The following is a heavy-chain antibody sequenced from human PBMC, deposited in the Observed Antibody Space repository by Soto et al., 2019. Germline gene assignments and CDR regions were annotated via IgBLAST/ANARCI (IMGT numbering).Heavy chain of an antibody. D-gene: IGHD6-13*01. V-gene: IGHV3-7*01. CDR3: ARGLGSSSWCSPWDAFDI. J-gene: IGHJ3*02. Sequence: EVQLVESGGGLVQPGGSLRLSCAVSGFTFSDYWMSWVRQAPGKGLEWVANIKQDGNEKYYVDSVKGRFTISRDNAKNSLYLQMNSLRAEDTAVYYCARGLGSSSWCSPWDAFDIWGQGTMVTVSS. CDR1: GFTFSDYW. CDR2: IKQDGNEK.